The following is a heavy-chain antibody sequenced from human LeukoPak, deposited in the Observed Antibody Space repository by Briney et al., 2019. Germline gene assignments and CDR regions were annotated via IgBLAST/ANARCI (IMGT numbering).Heavy chain of an antibody. Sequence: GGSLRLSCAASGITLGTYAMTWVRQAPGKGLEWVSSIHNSGDKTFYSDSVRGRFTISRDNSKSTVYLQMNSLRADDTALYYCAKETGGDWGYFEYWGQGILVTVSS. CDR1: GITLGTYA. CDR2: IHNSGDKT. D-gene: IGHD2-21*01. V-gene: IGHV3-23*01. J-gene: IGHJ4*02. CDR3: AKETGGDWGYFEY.